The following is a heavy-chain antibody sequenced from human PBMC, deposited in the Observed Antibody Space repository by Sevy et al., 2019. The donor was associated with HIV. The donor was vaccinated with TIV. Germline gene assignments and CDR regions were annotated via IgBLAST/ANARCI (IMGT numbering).Heavy chain of an antibody. CDR2: IYYSGNT. CDR1: GDSISGYY. V-gene: IGHV4-59*01. J-gene: IGHJ6*02. D-gene: IGHD3-10*01. CDR3: ARAYQYYYYGMDV. Sequence: SETLSLTCTVSGDSISGYYWSWIRQPPGKGLEWIGYIYYSGNTNYNPSLKSRVTISVDTSKNQFSLKLSSVTAAETAIYYCARAYQYYYYGMDVWGQGTTVTVSS.